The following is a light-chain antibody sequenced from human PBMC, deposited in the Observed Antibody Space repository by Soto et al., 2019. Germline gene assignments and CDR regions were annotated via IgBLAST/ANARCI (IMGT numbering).Light chain of an antibody. J-gene: IGLJ1*01. CDR1: SSDVGSYNL. CDR3: CSYAGSSSWV. V-gene: IGLV2-23*01. CDR2: EGS. Sequence: QSVLTQPAAVSGSPGQSITISCTGTSSDVGSYNLVSWYQQHPGKAPKLMIYEGSKRPSGVSNRFSGSKSGNTASLTNSGLQAEDEADYYCCSYAGSSSWVFGTGTKVTVL.